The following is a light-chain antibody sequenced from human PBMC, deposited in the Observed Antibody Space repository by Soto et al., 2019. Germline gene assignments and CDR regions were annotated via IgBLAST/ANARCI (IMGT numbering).Light chain of an antibody. CDR1: KLGDKY. CDR3: QAWDSSTRVV. J-gene: IGLJ2*01. V-gene: IGLV3-1*01. CDR2: QDS. Sequence: SSELTQPPSVSVSQGQTASITCSGDKLGDKYACWYQQKPGQSPVLVIYQDSKRPSGIPERFSGSNSGNTATLNISGTQAMDEADYYCQAWDSSTRVVFGGGTKLTVL.